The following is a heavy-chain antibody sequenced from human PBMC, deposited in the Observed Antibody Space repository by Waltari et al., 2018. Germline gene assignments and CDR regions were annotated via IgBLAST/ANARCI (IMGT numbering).Heavy chain of an antibody. V-gene: IGHV3-48*01. Sequence: EVQLVESGGGLVQPGGSLRLSCTASGFTFSSYSMHWVRPAPGKGLEWVSSISGSSSTIYYADSVKGRFTISRDNAKNSLYLQMNSLRAEDTAVYFCARDYYGDYSFDYWGQGTLVTVSS. CDR3: ARDYYGDYSFDY. CDR1: GFTFSSYS. CDR2: ISGSSSTI. D-gene: IGHD4-17*01. J-gene: IGHJ4*02.